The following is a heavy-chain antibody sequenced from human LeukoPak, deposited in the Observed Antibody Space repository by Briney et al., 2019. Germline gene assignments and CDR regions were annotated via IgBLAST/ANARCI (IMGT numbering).Heavy chain of an antibody. CDR1: GFSFSNFA. V-gene: IGHV3-23*01. Sequence: GGPLRLSCAASGFSFSNFAMSWVRQAPGKGLEWVSAISGSGETTYYADSVKGRFTISRDNSKNTLYLQMNSLRAEDSAVYYCAKDVAAGLRGYFDYWGQGTLVTVSS. D-gene: IGHD4-17*01. J-gene: IGHJ4*02. CDR2: ISGSGETT. CDR3: AKDVAAGLRGYFDY.